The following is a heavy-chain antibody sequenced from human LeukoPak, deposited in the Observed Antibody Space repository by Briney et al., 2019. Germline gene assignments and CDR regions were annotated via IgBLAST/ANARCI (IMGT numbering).Heavy chain of an antibody. CDR1: GFTFSSYA. V-gene: IGHV3-15*01. J-gene: IGHJ4*02. CDR2: IKSKTDGGTT. D-gene: IGHD4-23*01. Sequence: PGGSLRLSCAASGFTFSSYAMSWVRQAPGKGLEWVGRIKSKTDGGTTDYAAPVKGRFTISRDDSKNTLYLQMNSLKTEDTAVYYCTTDVEYGGDDYWGQGTLVTVSS. CDR3: TTDVEYGGDDY.